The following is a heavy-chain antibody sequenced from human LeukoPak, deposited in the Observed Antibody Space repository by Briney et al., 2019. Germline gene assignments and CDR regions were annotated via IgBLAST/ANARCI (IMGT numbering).Heavy chain of an antibody. D-gene: IGHD3-10*01. CDR1: GGSFSGYY. V-gene: IGHV4-34*01. CDR2: INHSGST. J-gene: IGHJ2*01. Sequence: SSETLSLTCAVYGGSFSGYYWSWIRQPPGKGPEWIGEINHSGSTNYNPSLKSRVTISVDTSKNQFSLKLSSVTAADTAVYYCARHLTWYFDLWGRGTLVTVSS. CDR3: ARHLTWYFDL.